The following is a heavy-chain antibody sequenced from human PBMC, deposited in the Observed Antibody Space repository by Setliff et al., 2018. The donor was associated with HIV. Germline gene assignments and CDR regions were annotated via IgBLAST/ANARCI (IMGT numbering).Heavy chain of an antibody. J-gene: IGHJ3*02. D-gene: IGHD2-15*01. Sequence: SETLSLTCTVSGGSISSYYWSWIRQPPGKGLAWIGYIYYSGSTNYNPSLKSRVTISVDTSKNQFSLKLSSVTAADTAVYYCARNPCSGGSCPDAFDIWGQGTMVTVSS. CDR3: ARNPCSGGSCPDAFDI. CDR1: GGSISSYY. CDR2: IYYSGST. V-gene: IGHV4-59*01.